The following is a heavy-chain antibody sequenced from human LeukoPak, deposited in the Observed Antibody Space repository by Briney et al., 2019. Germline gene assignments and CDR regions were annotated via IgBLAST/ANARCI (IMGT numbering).Heavy chain of an antibody. CDR3: TTDVDLLLYASGFDY. J-gene: IGHJ4*02. V-gene: IGHV3-30*03. Sequence: PGGSLRLSCAASGFTFSSYGMHWVRQAPGKGLEWVAVISYDGSNKYYADSVKGRFTISRDNSKNTLYLQMNSLKTEDTAVYYCTTDVDLLLYASGFDYWGQGTLVTVSS. CDR2: ISYDGSNK. D-gene: IGHD2-2*02. CDR1: GFTFSSYG.